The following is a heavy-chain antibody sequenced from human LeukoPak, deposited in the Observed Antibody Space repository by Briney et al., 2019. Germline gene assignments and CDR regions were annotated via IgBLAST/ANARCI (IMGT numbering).Heavy chain of an antibody. J-gene: IGHJ4*02. CDR3: GYCSGGSCRRGYYFDY. D-gene: IGHD2-15*01. Sequence: PSETLSLTCTVSGGSISSSSYYWGWIRQPPGKGLEWIGSIYYSGSTYCNPSLKSRVTISVDTSKNQFSLKLSSVTAADTAVYYCGYCSGGSCRRGYYFDYWGQGTLVTVSS. V-gene: IGHV4-39*01. CDR2: IYYSGST. CDR1: GGSISSSSYY.